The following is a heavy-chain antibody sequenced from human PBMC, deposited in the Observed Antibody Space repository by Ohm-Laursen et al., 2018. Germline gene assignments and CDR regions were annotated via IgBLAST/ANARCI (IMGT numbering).Heavy chain of an antibody. V-gene: IGHV3-9*01. CDR3: AKAQPPQFVTYGMDV. Sequence: SLRLSCAASGFTFDDYAMHWIRQAPGKGLEWVSGISWNSGNIGYADSVKGRFTISRDNAKNTLYLQMNSLRAEDTAVYYCAKAQPPQFVTYGMDVWGQGTTVTVSS. CDR2: ISWNSGNI. CDR1: GFTFDDYA. D-gene: IGHD6-6*01. J-gene: IGHJ6*02.